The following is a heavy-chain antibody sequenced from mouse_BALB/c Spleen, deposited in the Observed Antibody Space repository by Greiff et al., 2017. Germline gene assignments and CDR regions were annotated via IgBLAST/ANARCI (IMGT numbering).Heavy chain of an antibody. J-gene: IGHJ1*01. V-gene: IGHV3-8*02. CDR1: GDSITSGY. Sequence: EVQLQQSGPSLVKPSQTLSLTCSVTGDSITSGYWNWIRKFPGNKLEYMGYISYSGSTYYNPSLKSRISITRDTSKTQYYLQLNSVTTEDTATYYGARGELGSSYWYFDVWGAGTTVTVSS. D-gene: IGHD1-1*01. CDR3: ARGELGSSYWYFDV. CDR2: ISYSGST.